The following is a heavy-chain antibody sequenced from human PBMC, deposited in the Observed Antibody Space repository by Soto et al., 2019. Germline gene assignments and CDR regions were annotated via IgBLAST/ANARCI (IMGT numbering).Heavy chain of an antibody. CDR1: GFTFSSYA. D-gene: IGHD3-22*01. V-gene: IGHV3-23*01. Sequence: GSLRLSCAASGFTFSSYAMSWVRQAPGKGLEWVSAISGSGGSTYYADSVKGRFTISRDNSKNTLYLQMNSLRAEDTAVYYCAKPLRSPRYYDSSQDAFDIWGQGTIVTVSS. J-gene: IGHJ3*02. CDR2: ISGSGGST. CDR3: AKPLRSPRYYDSSQDAFDI.